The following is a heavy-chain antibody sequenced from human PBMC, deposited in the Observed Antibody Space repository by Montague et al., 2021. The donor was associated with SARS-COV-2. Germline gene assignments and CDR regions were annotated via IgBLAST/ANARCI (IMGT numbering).Heavy chain of an antibody. Sequence: SETLSLTCTVSGGSISGSNYYCGWIRQPPGKGLEWIGSMYYSGSTYYNPSLKSRVTISVDTSKNQFSLKLSSVTAADTAVYYCARAHATYYNILSGYYDVLRVKSFLDSWGQGTLVTVSS. V-gene: IGHV4-39*07. CDR2: MYYSGST. CDR1: GGSISGSNYY. CDR3: ARAHATYYNILSGYYDVLRVKSFLDS. J-gene: IGHJ4*02. D-gene: IGHD3-9*01.